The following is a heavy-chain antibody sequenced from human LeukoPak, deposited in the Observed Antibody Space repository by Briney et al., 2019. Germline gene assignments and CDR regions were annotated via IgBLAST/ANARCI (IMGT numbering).Heavy chain of an antibody. V-gene: IGHV3-21*01. CDR2: ISSSSSYI. Sequence: GGSLRLSCAASGFTFSSYSMNWVRRAPGKGLEWVSSISSSSSYIYYADSVKGRFTISRDNAKNSLYLQMNSLRAEDTAVYYCAKDPMVREFDYWGQGTLVTVSS. CDR1: GFTFSSYS. CDR3: AKDPMVREFDY. J-gene: IGHJ4*02. D-gene: IGHD3-10*01.